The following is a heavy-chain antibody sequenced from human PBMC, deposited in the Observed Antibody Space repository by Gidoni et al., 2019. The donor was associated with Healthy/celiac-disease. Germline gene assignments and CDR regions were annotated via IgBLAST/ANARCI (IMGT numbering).Heavy chain of an antibody. CDR3: ARDLYSSSWLANYYYYYGMDV. CDR1: GGPISSSSYS. D-gene: IGHD6-13*01. Sequence: QLQLQESGPGLMKPSETLARTCTGTGGPISSSSYSWGWIRQLPGKGLEWIGSIYYSGRTYYNPSLKSRVTISVDTSKNQFSLKLSSVTAADTAVYYCARDLYSSSWLANYYYYYGMDVWGQGTTVTVSS. V-gene: IGHV4-39*01. J-gene: IGHJ6*02. CDR2: IYYSGRT.